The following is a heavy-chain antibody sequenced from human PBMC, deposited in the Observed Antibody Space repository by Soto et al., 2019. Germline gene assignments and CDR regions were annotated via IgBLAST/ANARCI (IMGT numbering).Heavy chain of an antibody. CDR1: GYTFSNYG. CDR2: ISLYSDGT. D-gene: IGHD3-3*01. CDR3: ARSSGGVFGIIIEGSNWFAP. V-gene: IGHV1-18*01. J-gene: IGHJ5*02. Sequence: ASVKVSCKTSGYTFSNYGITWLRQAPGQPLEWLGWISLYSDGTNYAQKFQGRVSMTTDTPTTTAYLELRSLRSEDTAIYYCARSSGGVFGIIIEGSNWFAPWGQGTLVTVSS.